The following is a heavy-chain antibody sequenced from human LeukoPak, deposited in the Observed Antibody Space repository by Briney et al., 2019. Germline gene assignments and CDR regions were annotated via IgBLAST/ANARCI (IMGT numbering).Heavy chain of an antibody. V-gene: IGHV1-24*01. J-gene: IGHJ3*02. Sequence: PGASVKVSCKVSGYTLTELSMHWVRQAPGKGLEWMGGFDPEDGETIYAQKFQGRVTMTEDTSTDTAYMELSSLRSEDTAVYYCATEGSSGTRHDAFDIWGQGTMVTVSS. CDR2: FDPEDGET. CDR1: GYTLTELS. CDR3: ATEGSSGTRHDAFDI. D-gene: IGHD3-22*01.